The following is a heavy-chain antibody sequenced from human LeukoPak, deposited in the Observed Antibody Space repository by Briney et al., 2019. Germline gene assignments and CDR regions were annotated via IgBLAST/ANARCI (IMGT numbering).Heavy chain of an antibody. Sequence: ASVKVSCKASGYTFTSYYMHWVRQAPGQGLEWMGIINPSGGSTSYAQKFQGRVTMTRDTSTSTVYMELSSLRSEDTAVYYCARAPPPHSRGWYGGVPPLDYWGQGTLVTVSS. CDR2: INPSGGST. CDR3: ARAPPPHSRGWYGGVPPLDY. V-gene: IGHV1-46*01. D-gene: IGHD6-19*01. J-gene: IGHJ4*02. CDR1: GYTFTSYY.